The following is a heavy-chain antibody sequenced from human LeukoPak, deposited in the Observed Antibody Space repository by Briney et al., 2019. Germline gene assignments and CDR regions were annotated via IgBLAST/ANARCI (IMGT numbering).Heavy chain of an antibody. V-gene: IGHV4-39*01. CDR3: ARLTSYYDILGSPIPSVIDC. CDR1: GGSISSSSYY. J-gene: IGHJ4*02. Sequence: PSETLSLTCTVSGGSISSSSYYWGWIRQPPGKGLEWIGGIYYSGSTYYNPSLKSRVTISVDTSKNQFSLKLSSVTAADTAVYYCARLTSYYDILGSPIPSVIDCWGQGTLVTVSS. D-gene: IGHD3-9*01. CDR2: IYYSGST.